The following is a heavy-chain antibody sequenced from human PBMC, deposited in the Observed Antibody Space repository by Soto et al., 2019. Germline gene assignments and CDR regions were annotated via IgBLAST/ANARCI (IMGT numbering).Heavy chain of an antibody. J-gene: IGHJ3*02. CDR1: GYTLTDLS. CDR2: LDPEDCET. D-gene: IGHD2-8*01. Sequence: QVQLVQSGAEVKKPGASVQVSCKVAGYTLTDLSIHWVRQAPGNGLEWMGGLDPEDCETIYAEKFQGRVTITEDTSSDPACLSLSSLRSKDTAVYYCATMHKGRVSYIREYAAFDIGGQGTMVTVSS. CDR3: ATMHKGRVSYIREYAAFDI. V-gene: IGHV1-24*01.